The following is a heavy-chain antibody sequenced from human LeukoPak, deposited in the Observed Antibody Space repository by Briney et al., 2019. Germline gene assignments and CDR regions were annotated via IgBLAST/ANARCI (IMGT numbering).Heavy chain of an antibody. Sequence: PSETLSLTCAVSGDSISSGGYSWSWIRQPPGKGLEWIGYIYHSGATYYNPSLKSRVTISVDRSKNQFSLKLTSVTAADTAIYYCARDSGYDSSGYYYWGQGTLVTVSS. D-gene: IGHD3-22*01. CDR3: ARDSGYDSSGYYY. CDR2: IYHSGAT. J-gene: IGHJ4*02. CDR1: GDSISSGGYS. V-gene: IGHV4-30-2*01.